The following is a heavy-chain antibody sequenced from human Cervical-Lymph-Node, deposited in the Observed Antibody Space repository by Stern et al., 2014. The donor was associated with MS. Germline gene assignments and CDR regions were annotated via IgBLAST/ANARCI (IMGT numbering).Heavy chain of an antibody. V-gene: IGHV4-39*01. CDR3: ARLGSNYHRTSGYYYFDL. CDR1: GVSISSSSYY. CDR2: VYYTGDT. J-gene: IGHJ4*02. D-gene: IGHD3-3*01. Sequence: QLQLQESGPGLVKPSETLSLTCSVSGVSISSSSYYWGWVRQSPGKGLEWIGTVYYTGDTFYNPSFKSRVTMSGDTSKNQFSLKLTSVTAADTAVYCCARLGSNYHRTSGYYYFDLWGQGTLVAVSS.